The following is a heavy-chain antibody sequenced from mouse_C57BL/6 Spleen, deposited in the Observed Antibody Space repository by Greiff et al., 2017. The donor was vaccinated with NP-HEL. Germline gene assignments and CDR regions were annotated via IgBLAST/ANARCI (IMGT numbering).Heavy chain of an antibody. CDR2: INPNNGGT. D-gene: IGHD1-1*01. CDR3: ASRGFYYGSSYRYYFDY. V-gene: IGHV1-26*01. CDR1: GYTFTDYY. J-gene: IGHJ2*01. Sequence: EVQLQQSGPELVKPGASVKISCKASGYTFTDYYMNWVKQSHGKSLEWIGDINPNNGGTSYNQQFKGKATLTVDKSSSTAYMELRSLTSEDSAVYYCASRGFYYGSSYRYYFDYWGQGTTLTVSS.